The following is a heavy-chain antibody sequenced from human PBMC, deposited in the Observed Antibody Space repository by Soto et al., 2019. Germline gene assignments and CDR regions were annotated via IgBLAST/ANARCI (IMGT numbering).Heavy chain of an antibody. J-gene: IGHJ6*02. CDR3: ARGATMTWISTTPWYGMDV. V-gene: IGHV1-8*01. D-gene: IGHD1-1*01. Sequence: QVQLVQSGAEVKKPGASVKVSCKASGYTFTSYDINWVRQATGQGLEGMGWMNPNSGNTGYAQKFQGRVTMTRNTYISTAYMELSSLRSEDTAVYYCARGATMTWISTTPWYGMDVWGQGTTVTVSS. CDR1: GYTFTSYD. CDR2: MNPNSGNT.